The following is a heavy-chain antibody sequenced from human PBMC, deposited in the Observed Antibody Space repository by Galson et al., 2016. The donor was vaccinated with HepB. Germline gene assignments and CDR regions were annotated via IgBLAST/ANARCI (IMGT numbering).Heavy chain of an antibody. CDR2: VYDSDYP. D-gene: IGHD6-19*01. V-gene: IGHV3-53*01. Sequence: SLRLSCAASGFTVSRNYMGWVRQAPGKGLEWVSFVYDSDYPCYADSVRGRFTISEDHSKNTVYLQMNSPSVEDTAVYYCAGGLYSSGWPKGDFWGQGSLVTVSS. CDR1: GFTVSRNY. J-gene: IGHJ4*02. CDR3: AGGLYSSGWPKGDF.